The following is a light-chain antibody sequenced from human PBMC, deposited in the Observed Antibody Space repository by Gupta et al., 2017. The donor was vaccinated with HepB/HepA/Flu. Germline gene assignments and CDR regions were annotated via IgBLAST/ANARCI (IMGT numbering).Light chain of an antibody. CDR3: QQTFTLPWT. CDR2: YTS. V-gene: IGKV6-21*01. CDR1: QSIGTS. J-gene: IGKJ1*01. Sequence: EIVLTQSPDFQSVTPKEKVTITCRATQSIGTSLHWYQQKPRQSPKLLIKYTSQSFSGVPSRFSGSGSGTEFTLTISSLEAEDAATYFCQQTFTLPWTFGQGTKVEIK.